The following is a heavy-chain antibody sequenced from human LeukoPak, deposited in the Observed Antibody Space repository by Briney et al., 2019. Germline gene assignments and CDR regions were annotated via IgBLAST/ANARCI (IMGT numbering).Heavy chain of an antibody. CDR1: GFTFSTYW. CDR3: ARGDGYPPPNFDY. V-gene: IGHV3-69-1*01. D-gene: IGHD5-24*01. J-gene: IGHJ4*02. Sequence: KSGGSLRLSCAASGFTFSTYWMHWVRQAPGKGLEWVSCISSSSYIYYADSVKGRFTISRDNAKNSLYLQMNSLRAEDTAVYYCARGDGYPPPNFDYWGQGTLVTVSS. CDR2: ISSSSYI.